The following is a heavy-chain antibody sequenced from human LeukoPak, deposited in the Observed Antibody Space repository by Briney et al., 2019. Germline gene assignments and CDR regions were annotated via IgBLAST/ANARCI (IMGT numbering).Heavy chain of an antibody. Sequence: GGSLRLSCAASGFNFGSYSMTWARQAPGKGLERVSVISADSATTFYADSVKGRFTISRDNAKNTVFLQMSSLRAEDTALYYCARKSASGNYPLDYWGQGTLVTVSS. CDR2: ISADSATT. J-gene: IGHJ4*02. V-gene: IGHV3-23*01. CDR3: ARKSASGNYPLDY. CDR1: GFNFGSYS. D-gene: IGHD3-10*01.